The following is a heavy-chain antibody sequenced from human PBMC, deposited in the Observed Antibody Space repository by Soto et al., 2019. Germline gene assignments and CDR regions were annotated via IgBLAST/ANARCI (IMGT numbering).Heavy chain of an antibody. D-gene: IGHD2-21*01. Sequence: SETLSLTCDVSGDSISTYYWSWIRQPPRKGLEWIGYVYYSGSTLYNPSLESRVTMPIDMSKKQVSLKLTSVIAADTAVYYCARTRMIESWIDYWGHGTLVTVSS. CDR2: VYYSGST. CDR3: ARTRMIESWIDY. CDR1: GDSISTYY. V-gene: IGHV4-59*01. J-gene: IGHJ4*01.